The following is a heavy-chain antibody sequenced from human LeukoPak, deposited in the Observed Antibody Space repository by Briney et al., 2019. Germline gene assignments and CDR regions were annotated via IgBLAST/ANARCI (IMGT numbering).Heavy chain of an antibody. CDR3: ARGVTEGSIVATTSGIDY. CDR2: INHSGST. Sequence: SETLSLTCAVYGGSFSGYYWSWIRQPPGKGLEWIGEINHSGSTNYNPSLKSRVTISVDTSKNQFSLKLSSVTAADTAVYYCARGVTEGSIVATTSGIDYRGQGTLVTVSS. CDR1: GGSFSGYY. D-gene: IGHD5-12*01. V-gene: IGHV4-34*01. J-gene: IGHJ4*02.